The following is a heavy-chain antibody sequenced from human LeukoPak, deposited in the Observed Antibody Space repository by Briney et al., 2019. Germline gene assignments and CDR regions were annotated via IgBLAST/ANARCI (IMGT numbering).Heavy chain of an antibody. J-gene: IGHJ4*02. CDR2: LWFDGTNK. CDR3: ARDRGVAAHLDY. Sequence: GRSLRLSCAASGFTFSNYGMHWVRQAPGKGLEWVAVLWFDGTNKYYADSVRGRFTISRDNSKNPLYLQMSSLRAEDTAVYYCARDRGVAAHLDYWGQGTLVTVSS. V-gene: IGHV3-33*01. CDR1: GFTFSNYG. D-gene: IGHD5-12*01.